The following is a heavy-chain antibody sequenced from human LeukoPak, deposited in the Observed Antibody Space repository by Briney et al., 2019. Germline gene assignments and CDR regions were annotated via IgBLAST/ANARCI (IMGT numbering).Heavy chain of an antibody. CDR2: IYYNGDT. V-gene: IGHV4-31*03. CDR1: GGSISSGGYY. Sequence: SETLSLTCTVSGGSISSGGYYWNWIRQHPGKGLEWIGYIYYNGDTYYNPSLKSRLTISGDTSKNQFSLKLSSVTAADTAVYFCARELMDTLTYYYGMDVWGQGTTVTVSS. D-gene: IGHD5-18*01. CDR3: ARELMDTLTYYYGMDV. J-gene: IGHJ6*02.